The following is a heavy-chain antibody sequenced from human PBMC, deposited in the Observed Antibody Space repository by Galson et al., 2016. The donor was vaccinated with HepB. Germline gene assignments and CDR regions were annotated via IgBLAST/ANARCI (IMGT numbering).Heavy chain of an antibody. CDR2: ISSSGGST. V-gene: IGHV3-64D*08. CDR1: EFTFSSFA. CDR3: VKGGAVELAESDI. J-gene: IGHJ3*02. Sequence: SLRLSCAASEFTFSSFAMHWVRQAPGKRLECVSGISSSGGSTHYTDSVKGRFIISRDNSKNTLYLQMSSLRPEDTAVYYCVKGGAVELAESDIWGQGTMVTVSS. D-gene: IGHD1-1*01.